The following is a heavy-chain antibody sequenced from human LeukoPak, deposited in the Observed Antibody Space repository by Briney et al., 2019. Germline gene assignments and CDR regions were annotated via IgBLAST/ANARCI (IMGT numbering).Heavy chain of an antibody. CDR3: ARSGYCSSWYPQGDYYYYGMDV. CDR1: GGSINSYY. CDR2: IYYSGST. V-gene: IGHV4-59*01. Sequence: SETLSLTCTVSGGSINSYYWSWIRQPPGKGLEWIGYIYYSGSTNYNPSLKSRVTISVDTSQNQFSLKLSSVTAADTAVYYCARSGYCSSWYPQGDYYYYGMDVWGQGTTVTVSS. D-gene: IGHD6-13*01. J-gene: IGHJ6*02.